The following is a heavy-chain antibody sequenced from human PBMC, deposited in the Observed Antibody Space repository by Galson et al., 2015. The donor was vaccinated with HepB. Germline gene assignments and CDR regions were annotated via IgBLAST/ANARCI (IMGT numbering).Heavy chain of an antibody. V-gene: IGHV3-33*01. CDR3: ARALDYCSSTSCYEYYYYGMDV. Sequence: SLRLSCAASGFTFSSYGMHWVRQAPGKGLEWVAVIWYDGSNKYYADSVKGRFTISRDNSKNTQYLQMNSLRGEDTAVYYCARALDYCSSTSCYEYYYYGMDVWGQGTTATVSS. CDR2: IWYDGSNK. D-gene: IGHD2-2*01. J-gene: IGHJ6*02. CDR1: GFTFSSYG.